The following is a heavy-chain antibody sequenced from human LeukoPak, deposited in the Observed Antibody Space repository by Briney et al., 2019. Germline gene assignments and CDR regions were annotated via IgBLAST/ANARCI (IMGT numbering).Heavy chain of an antibody. V-gene: IGHV4-34*01. CDR2: INHSGST. CDR1: GGSFSGYY. Sequence: KPSETLSLTCAVYGGSFSGYYWSWIRQPPGKGLEWIGEINHSGSTNYSPSLKSRVTISVDTSKNQFSLKLSSVTAADTAVYYCARGLDFWSGNLWGQGTLVTVSS. J-gene: IGHJ5*02. D-gene: IGHD3-3*01. CDR3: ARGLDFWSGNL.